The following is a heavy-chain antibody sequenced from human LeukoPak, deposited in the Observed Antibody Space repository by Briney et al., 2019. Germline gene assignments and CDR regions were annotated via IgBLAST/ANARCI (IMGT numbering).Heavy chain of an antibody. CDR1: GGPISRGAYY. V-gene: IGHV4-31*03. CDR3: ARAPDPNFYDRSGFDY. CDR2: IHYSGST. Sequence: SETLSLTCTVSGGPISRGAYYWSWIRQHPGKGLEWIGYIHYSGSTYHNPSLKSRVTISVDTSKNQFSLNLSSVTAADTAVYYCARAPDPNFYDRSGFDYWGQGTLITVSS. J-gene: IGHJ4*02. D-gene: IGHD3-22*01.